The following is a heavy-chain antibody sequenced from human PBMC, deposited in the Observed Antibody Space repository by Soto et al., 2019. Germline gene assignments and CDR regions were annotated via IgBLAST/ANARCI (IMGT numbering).Heavy chain of an antibody. CDR3: AKGKGGSVTYRFDY. D-gene: IGHD3-16*02. J-gene: IGHJ4*02. CDR1: GFTFSSYP. CDR2: ISGSGGST. Sequence: EVQLLESGGGLVQPGGSLRLSCAASGFTFSSYPMSWVRQAPGKGLEWVSTISGSGGSTYYADSVKGRFTISRDNSKNTLYLQMNGLRAEDKALYYCAKGKGGSVTYRFDYWGQGTLVTVSS. V-gene: IGHV3-23*01.